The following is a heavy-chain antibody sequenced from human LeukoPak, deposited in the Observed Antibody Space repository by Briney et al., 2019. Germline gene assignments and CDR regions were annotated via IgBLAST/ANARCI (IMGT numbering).Heavy chain of an antibody. D-gene: IGHD5/OR15-5a*01. V-gene: IGHV3-7*03. CDR1: GFTFSSSA. CDR3: ARSKIGGYYYSMDV. J-gene: IGHJ6*02. Sequence: GGSLRLSCAASGFTFSSSAMSWVRQAPGKGLEWVANIKQDGSEKYYVDSVKGRFTISGDNAKNSLFLQMNSLRAEDSAVYYCARSKIGGYYYSMDVWGQGTTVTVSS. CDR2: IKQDGSEK.